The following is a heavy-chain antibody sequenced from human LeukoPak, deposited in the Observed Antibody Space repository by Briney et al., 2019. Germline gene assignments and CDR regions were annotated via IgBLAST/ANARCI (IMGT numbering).Heavy chain of an antibody. CDR2: ICYSGSTT. Sequence: WGSLRLSCAASGFTISSYAMNWVRLPPGKGLEWVSSICYSGSTTYYADSVKRRFTISRDNSKNTLYLQMNSLRGEDTAVYYWAKDLRDSTGGYYFDYWGQGTLVTVSS. CDR1: GFTISSYA. D-gene: IGHD2-2*01. V-gene: IGHV3-23*01. CDR3: AKDLRDSTGGYYFDY. J-gene: IGHJ4*02.